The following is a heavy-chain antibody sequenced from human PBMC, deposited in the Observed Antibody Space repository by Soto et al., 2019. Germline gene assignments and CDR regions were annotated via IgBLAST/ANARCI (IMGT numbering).Heavy chain of an antibody. CDR3: ARDPRVTTVTGDASDI. D-gene: IGHD4-17*01. V-gene: IGHV4-4*07. CDR2: VYISGST. J-gene: IGHJ3*02. Sequence: QVQLQESGPGLVKPSETLSLTCTVSGGSIGTHYWNWIRQPAGKGLEWIGRVYISGSTDYNPSVKSRVSLSVDTSKNHFSLRLTSVTAADTAVYYCARDPRVTTVTGDASDIWGQGIMVIVSS. CDR1: GGSIGTHY.